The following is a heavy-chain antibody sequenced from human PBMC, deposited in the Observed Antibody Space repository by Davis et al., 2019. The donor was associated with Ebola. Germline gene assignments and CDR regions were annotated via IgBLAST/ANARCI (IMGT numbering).Heavy chain of an antibody. D-gene: IGHD1-26*01. CDR2: ISHAGRT. Sequence: GSLRLSCAVYGDSFSEYFWSWIRQPPGGGLEWLGEISHAGRTNYNPSLKSRVTLSVDASKNQFYLRLDSLTAADTAMYYCARTTKTSVSDSGLGFNYFDVWGQGGLVTVSS. V-gene: IGHV4-34*01. J-gene: IGHJ5*02. CDR3: ARTTKTSVSDSGLGFNYFDV. CDR1: GDSFSEYF.